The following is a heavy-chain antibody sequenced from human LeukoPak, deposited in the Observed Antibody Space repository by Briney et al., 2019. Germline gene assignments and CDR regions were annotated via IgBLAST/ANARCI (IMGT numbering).Heavy chain of an antibody. CDR1: GYSFTGYY. Sequence: ASVKVSCKASGYSFTGYYMHWVRQAPGQGLEWMGWINPNSGGTISAQKFQGRVTMTRDTSISTAYMEQSRLRSDDTAVYYCAREQYSSGWPNFDYWGQGTLVTVSS. D-gene: IGHD6-19*01. CDR2: INPNSGGT. V-gene: IGHV1-2*02. CDR3: AREQYSSGWPNFDY. J-gene: IGHJ4*02.